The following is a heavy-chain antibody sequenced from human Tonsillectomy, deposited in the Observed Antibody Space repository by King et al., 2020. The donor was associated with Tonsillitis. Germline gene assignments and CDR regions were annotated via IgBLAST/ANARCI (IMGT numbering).Heavy chain of an antibody. CDR3: TTDMPTTGTGYDGMDV. CDR1: GFTFSNVW. CDR2: IKSKSDGGTT. Sequence: VQLVESGGGLVKPGGSLRLSCAASGFTFSNVWMTWVRQAPGKGLEWVGRIKSKSDGGTTDYAAPVKGRFTISRDDSKNTLYLQMNSLKSEDTAVYYCTTDMPTTGTGYDGMDVWGQGTAVTVSS. V-gene: IGHV3-15*01. D-gene: IGHD1-1*01. J-gene: IGHJ6*02.